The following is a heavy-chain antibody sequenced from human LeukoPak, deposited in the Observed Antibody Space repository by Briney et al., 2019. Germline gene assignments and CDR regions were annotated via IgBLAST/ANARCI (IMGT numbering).Heavy chain of an antibody. V-gene: IGHV6-1*01. CDR1: GDSVSNNDGA. Sequence: SQTLSLTCAISGDSVSNNDGAWNWIRQAPSRSLEWLGRTYYRSQWYNDYARSVMSRISVDPDTSKNQFSLQLRSVTPDDTAVYYCAGGYAFDVWGQGTTVIVSS. CDR3: AGGYAFDV. J-gene: IGHJ3*01. CDR2: TYYRSQWYN.